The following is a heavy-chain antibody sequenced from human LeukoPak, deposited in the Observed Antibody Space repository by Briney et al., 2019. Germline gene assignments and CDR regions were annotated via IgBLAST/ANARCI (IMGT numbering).Heavy chain of an antibody. V-gene: IGHV1-69*05. D-gene: IGHD3-22*01. CDR1: GGTFSSYA. CDR2: IIPIFGTA. Sequence: ASVKVSCKASGGTFSSYAISGVRQAPGQGLEWMGGIIPIFGTANYAQKFQGRVTITTDESTSTAYMELSSLRSEDTAVYYCARDYYDSSGYYHPQLSDAFDIWGQGTMVTVSS. J-gene: IGHJ3*02. CDR3: ARDYYDSSGYYHPQLSDAFDI.